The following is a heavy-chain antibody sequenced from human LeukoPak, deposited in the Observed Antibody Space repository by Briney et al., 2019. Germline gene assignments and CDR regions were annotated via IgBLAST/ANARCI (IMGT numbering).Heavy chain of an antibody. D-gene: IGHD3-3*01. J-gene: IGHJ6*02. V-gene: IGHV4-59*01. CDR1: GGSISSYD. CDR2: IYYSGST. Sequence: SSETLSLTCTVSGGSISSYDWSWIRQPPGKGLEWIGYIYYSGSTNYNPSLKSRVTISVDTSKNQFSLKLSSVTAADTAVYYCARDLAGSNYDFWSGYGAYYYGMDVWGQGTTVTVSS. CDR3: ARDLAGSNYDFWSGYGAYYYGMDV.